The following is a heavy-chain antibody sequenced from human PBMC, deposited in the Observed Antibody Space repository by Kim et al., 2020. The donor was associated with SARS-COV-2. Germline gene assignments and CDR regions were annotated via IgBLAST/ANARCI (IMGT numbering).Heavy chain of an antibody. CDR2: T. J-gene: IGHJ4*02. CDR3: ARSFIAAALD. Sequence: TTSADSVKGRFTISRDNAKNTLFLQMNSLRVEDTAVYYCARSFIAAALDWGQGTLVSVPS. V-gene: IGHV3-74*01. D-gene: IGHD6-13*01.